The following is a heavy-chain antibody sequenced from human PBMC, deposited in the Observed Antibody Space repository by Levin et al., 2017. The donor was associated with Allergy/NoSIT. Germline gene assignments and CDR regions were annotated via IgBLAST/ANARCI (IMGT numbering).Heavy chain of an antibody. CDR3: TRALLMIVVVPIYYGMDV. V-gene: IGHV3-49*04. CDR2: IRSKAYGGTT. D-gene: IGHD3-22*01. CDR1: GFTFGDYA. Sequence: GESLKISCTASGFTFGDYAMSWVRQAPGKGLEWVGFIRSKAYGGTTEYAASVKGRFTISRDDSKSIAYLQMNSLKTEDTAVYYCTRALLMIVVVPIYYGMDVWGQGTTVTVSS. J-gene: IGHJ6*02.